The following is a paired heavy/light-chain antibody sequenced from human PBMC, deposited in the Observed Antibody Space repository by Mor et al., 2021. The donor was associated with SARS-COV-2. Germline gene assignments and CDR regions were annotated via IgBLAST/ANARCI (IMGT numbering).Heavy chain of an antibody. CDR2: INWNGGST. J-gene: IGHJ3*02. Sequence: EVQLVESGGGVVRPGGSLRLSCAASGFTFDDYGMSWVRQAPGKGLEWVSNINWNGGSTGYADSVKGRLTISRDNAKNSLYLQMNSLRAEDTALYHCARDRAPYSGPGRDAFDIWGQGTMVTVSS. CDR1: GFTFDDYG. D-gene: IGHD2-21*01. V-gene: IGHV3-20*01. CDR3: ARDRAPYSGPGRDAFDI.
Light chain of an antibody. CDR3: QKYNSAPRT. V-gene: IGKV1-27*01. J-gene: IGKJ1*01. CDR1: QGIINY. Sequence: DIQMTQSPSSLSASVGDRVTITCRASQGIINYLAWYQQKPGKVPKLLIYAASTLQSGVPSRFSGSGSGTDFTLTISSLQPEDVATYYCQKYNSAPRTFGQGTKVEIK. CDR2: AAS.